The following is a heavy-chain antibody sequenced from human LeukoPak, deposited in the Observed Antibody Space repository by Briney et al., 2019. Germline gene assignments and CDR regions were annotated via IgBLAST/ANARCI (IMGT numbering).Heavy chain of an antibody. Sequence: SQTLSLTCTVSGGSISSGGYYWSWIRQHPGKGLEWIGYIYYSGSTYYNPSLKSRVTISVDTSKNQFSLKLSSVTAADTAVYYCAGGVGFIQFDAFDIWGQGTMVTVSS. J-gene: IGHJ3*02. CDR2: IYYSGST. D-gene: IGHD2-15*01. V-gene: IGHV4-31*03. CDR3: AGGVGFIQFDAFDI. CDR1: GGSISSGGYY.